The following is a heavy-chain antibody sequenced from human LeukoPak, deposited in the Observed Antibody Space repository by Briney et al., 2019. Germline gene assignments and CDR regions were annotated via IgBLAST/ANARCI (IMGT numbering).Heavy chain of an antibody. V-gene: IGHV4-39*01. J-gene: IGHJ4*01. D-gene: IGHD3-16*01. CDR1: GRSMSSSSYY. Sequence: PETLSLTCTFSGRSMSSSSYYWGWIRQPPGKELEWNGSIYYSGRGYYNPSLKSRVTISVDASKKQFSLKLSSVTAADTAVYYSARSMITFGGIRYWGHGTLVTVSS. CDR2: IYYSGRG. CDR3: ARSMITFGGIRY.